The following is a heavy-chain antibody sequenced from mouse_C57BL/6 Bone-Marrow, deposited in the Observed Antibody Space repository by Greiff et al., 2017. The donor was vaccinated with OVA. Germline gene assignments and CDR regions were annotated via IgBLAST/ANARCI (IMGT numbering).Heavy chain of an antibody. CDR2: IYPGGGYT. CDR1: GYTFTNYW. Sequence: QVHVKQSGAELVRPGTSVKMSCKASGYTFTNYWIGWAKQRPGHGLEWIGDIYPGGGYTNYNEKFKGKATLTADKSSSTADMQFSSLTSEDSAIYYCARGEVFDYWGQGTTLTVSA. J-gene: IGHJ2*01. V-gene: IGHV1-63*01. CDR3: ARGEVFDY.